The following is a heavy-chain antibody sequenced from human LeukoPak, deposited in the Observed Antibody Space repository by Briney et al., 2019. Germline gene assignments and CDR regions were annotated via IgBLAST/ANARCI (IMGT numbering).Heavy chain of an antibody. J-gene: IGHJ3*02. D-gene: IGHD3-22*01. CDR3: AKDGNYYDSSGYPILGTFDI. CDR2: ISGSGGST. V-gene: IGHV3-23*01. Sequence: GGSLRLSCAASGFTFSSYAMSWVREDPGEGLGWVSAISGSGGSTYYADSVKGRFTISRDNSKNTLYLQMNSLRAEDTAVYYCAKDGNYYDSSGYPILGTFDIWGQGTMVTASS. CDR1: GFTFSSYA.